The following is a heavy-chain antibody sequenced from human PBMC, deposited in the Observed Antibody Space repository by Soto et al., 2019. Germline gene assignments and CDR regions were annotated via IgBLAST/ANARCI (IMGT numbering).Heavy chain of an antibody. D-gene: IGHD1-7*01. CDR2: IYRTGST. V-gene: IGHV4-4*02. J-gene: IGHJ4*02. Sequence: AETLSLTYAVSGGSISSGGYSWSWVRQPPGQGLEWIGEIYRTGSTNYNPSLKSRVTISLDKSENQFSLKVTSLTAADTAVYYCASRDPGTSVDYWGQGTLVTVSS. CDR1: GGSISSGGYS. CDR3: ASRDPGTSVDY.